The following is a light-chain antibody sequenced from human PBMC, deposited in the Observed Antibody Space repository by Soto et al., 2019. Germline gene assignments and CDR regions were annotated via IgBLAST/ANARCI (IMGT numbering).Light chain of an antibody. Sequence: DIQMTQSPSSLSASVGYRVTITCRARQSISSYLNWYQQKPGKAPKLLIYPASSLQSGVPSRFSGSGSGTDFTLTISSLQPEDFETYYCQQSYSTPLTFGGGTKVDIK. CDR2: PAS. CDR3: QQSYSTPLT. J-gene: IGKJ4*01. V-gene: IGKV1-39*01. CDR1: QSISSY.